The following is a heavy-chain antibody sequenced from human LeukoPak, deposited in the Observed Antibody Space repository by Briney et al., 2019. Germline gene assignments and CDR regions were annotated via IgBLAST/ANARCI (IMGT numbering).Heavy chain of an antibody. CDR1: GFTFSSYG. CDR2: IWYDGTNK. Sequence: PGGSLRLSCAASGFTFSSYGMHWVRQAPGKGLEWVAVIWYDGTNKYYADSVKGRFTISRDNSKNTLYLQMNSLRAEDTAVYYCARDLETTTVVTPEYWGQGTLVTVSS. CDR3: ARDLETTTVVTPEY. J-gene: IGHJ4*02. V-gene: IGHV3-33*01. D-gene: IGHD4-23*01.